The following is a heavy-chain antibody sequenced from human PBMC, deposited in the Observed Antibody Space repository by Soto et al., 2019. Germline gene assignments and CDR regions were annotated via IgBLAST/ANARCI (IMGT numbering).Heavy chain of an antibody. V-gene: IGHV2-5*02. J-gene: IGHJ6*02. D-gene: IGHD2-15*01. CDR1: GFSLSTSAEG. CDR3: AHKGGRGAAMDV. CDR2: IYWDDDE. Sequence: QITLKESGPTVVQPTQTLTLTCSFSGFSLSTSAEGVAWIRQPPGKALEWLALIYWDDDERYSPFLKSRLTIAKDTPKNQAVLTMTNMDPVHTATYFCAHKGGRGAAMDVWGQGATVTVSS.